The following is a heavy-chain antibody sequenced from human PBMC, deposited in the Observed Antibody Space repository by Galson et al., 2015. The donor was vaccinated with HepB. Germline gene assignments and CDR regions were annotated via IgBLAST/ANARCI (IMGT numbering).Heavy chain of an antibody. J-gene: IGHJ4*02. Sequence: SLRLSCAASGFTFSSYAMSWVRQAPGKGLEWVSAISGSGGSTYYADSVKGRFTISRDNSKNTLYLQMNSLRAEDTAVYYCAKDSTPYYYDSSGSGSGYWGQGTLATVSS. CDR2: ISGSGGST. V-gene: IGHV3-23*01. D-gene: IGHD3-22*01. CDR3: AKDSTPYYYDSSGSGSGY. CDR1: GFTFSSYA.